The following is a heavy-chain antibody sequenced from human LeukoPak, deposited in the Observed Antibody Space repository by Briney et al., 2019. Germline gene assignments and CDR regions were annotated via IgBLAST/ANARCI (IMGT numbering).Heavy chain of an antibody. CDR1: GFPFSSYW. V-gene: IGHV3-7*04. CDR2: IKQDGSKK. D-gene: IGHD4-11*01. Sequence: GALRLSCVASGFPFSSYWMTWVRQAPGKGLEWVANIKQDGSKKSYVDSVKGRFTISRDNAKNSLYLQMNSLRAEDTAIYYCTRVGYINEGIDYWGQGTLVTVSS. CDR3: TRVGYINEGIDY. J-gene: IGHJ4*02.